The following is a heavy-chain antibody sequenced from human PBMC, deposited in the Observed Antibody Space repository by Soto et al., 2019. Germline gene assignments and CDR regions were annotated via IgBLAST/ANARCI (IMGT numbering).Heavy chain of an antibody. D-gene: IGHD3-16*01. J-gene: IGHJ4*02. CDR1: GFIFSSCG. CDR3: VQDRGPFGDGRERGDY. CDR2: ISYDGINK. Sequence: QVHLVESGGGVVQPGRSLRLSCAASGFIFSSCGMHWVRQAPGKGLEWVAVISYDGINKYYGDSVKGRFAISRDNYKNTLYLQMNSLSADDTAVYYCVQDRGPFGDGRERGDYWGQGTLVAVSS. V-gene: IGHV3-30*18.